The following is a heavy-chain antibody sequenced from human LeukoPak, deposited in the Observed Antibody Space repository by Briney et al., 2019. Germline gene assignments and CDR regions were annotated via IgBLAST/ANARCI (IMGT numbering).Heavy chain of an antibody. CDR2: IYYSGST. CDR1: GGSISSYY. J-gene: IGHJ3*02. V-gene: IGHV4-59*01. CDR3: ARGRYYYDSSGYFITAAFDI. D-gene: IGHD3-22*01. Sequence: SETLSLTCTVSGGSISSYYWSWIRQPPGKGLEWIGYIYYSGSTNYNPSLKSRVTISVDTSKNQFSLKLSSVTAADTAVYYCARGRYYYDSSGYFITAAFDIWGQGTMVTVSS.